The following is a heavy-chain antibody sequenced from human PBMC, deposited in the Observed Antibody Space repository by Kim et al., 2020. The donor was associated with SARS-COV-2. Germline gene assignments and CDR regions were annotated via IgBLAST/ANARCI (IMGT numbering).Heavy chain of an antibody. CDR3: ARGGYSSSWYSYYYYGMDV. CDR1: GGSISSYY. J-gene: IGHJ6*02. D-gene: IGHD6-13*01. V-gene: IGHV4-4*07. CDR2: IYTSGST. Sequence: SETLSLTCTVSGGSISSYYWSWIRQPAGKGLEWIGRIYTSGSTNYNPSLKSRVTMSVDTSKNQFSLKLSSVTAADTAVYYCARGGYSSSWYSYYYYGMDVCGQGTTVTVSS.